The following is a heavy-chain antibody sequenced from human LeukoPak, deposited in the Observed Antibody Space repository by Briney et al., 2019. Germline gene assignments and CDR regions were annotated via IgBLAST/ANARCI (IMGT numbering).Heavy chain of an antibody. CDR2: INWDGGST. V-gene: IGHV3-43*01. J-gene: IGHJ4*02. Sequence: GGSLRLSCAASGFMFDDYTMHWFRQAPGKGLGWVSLINWDGGSTYYAGSVKGRFTISRDNSKNSLYLQMNSLRTEDTALYYCAKGDVDSPMNFYHWGQGTLVTVSS. CDR3: AKGDVDSPMNFYH. D-gene: IGHD5-18*01. CDR1: GFMFDDYT.